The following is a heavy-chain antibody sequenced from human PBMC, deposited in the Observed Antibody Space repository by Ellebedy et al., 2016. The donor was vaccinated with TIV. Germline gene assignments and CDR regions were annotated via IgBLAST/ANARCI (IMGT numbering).Heavy chain of an antibody. D-gene: IGHD2-2*01. Sequence: GESLKISCAACEFSFSSYWMNWVRQAPGKGLEWVANLNQDGSVKYYVDSVKGRFTISRDNAKNTLYLQMNSLRAEDTAVYYCARGYDSLFDYWGQGTLVTVSS. J-gene: IGHJ4*02. CDR1: EFSFSSYW. V-gene: IGHV3-7*04. CDR3: ARGYDSLFDY. CDR2: LNQDGSVK.